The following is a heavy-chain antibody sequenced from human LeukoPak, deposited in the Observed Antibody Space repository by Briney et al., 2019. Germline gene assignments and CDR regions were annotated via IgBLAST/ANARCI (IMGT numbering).Heavy chain of an antibody. CDR2: IYSGGNT. CDR3: ARTPMFYFYGMDV. CDR1: GFTFSSYE. J-gene: IGHJ6*02. D-gene: IGHD2-15*01. Sequence: GGSLRLSCAASGFTFSSYEMNWVRQAPGKGLEWVSVIYSGGNTYYADSVKGRFTISRDNSKNTLYLQMNSLRAEDTAVYYCARTPMFYFYGMDVWGRGTTVTVSS. V-gene: IGHV3-66*01.